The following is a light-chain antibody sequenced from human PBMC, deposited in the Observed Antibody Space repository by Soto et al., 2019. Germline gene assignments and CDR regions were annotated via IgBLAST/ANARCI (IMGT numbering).Light chain of an antibody. V-gene: IGLV2-14*01. CDR1: FSDVGGYDY. Sequence: QSALTQPAAVSGSPGHSIALSCTGTFSDVGGYDYVSWYQQHPDKAPKLMIYEVTKRPSRVSNRFSGSKSGNTASLTISGLQPEDEADYSCSSPTSGSPRVFGRGTKVTVL. CDR3: SSPTSGSPRV. J-gene: IGLJ1*01. CDR2: EVT.